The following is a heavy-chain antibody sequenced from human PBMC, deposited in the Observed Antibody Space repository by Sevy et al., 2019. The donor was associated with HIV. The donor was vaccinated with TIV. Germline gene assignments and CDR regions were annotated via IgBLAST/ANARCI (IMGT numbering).Heavy chain of an antibody. CDR2: ISSSSSYI. D-gene: IGHD1-26*01. J-gene: IGHJ5*02. CDR3: ARDLISGSYGGWFDP. Sequence: GESLKISCAASGFTFSSYSMNWVRQAPGKGLEWVSSISSSSSYIYYADSVKGRFTISRDNAKNSLYLQMNSLGAEDTAVYYCARDLISGSYGGWFDPWGQGTLVTVSS. CDR1: GFTFSSYS. V-gene: IGHV3-21*01.